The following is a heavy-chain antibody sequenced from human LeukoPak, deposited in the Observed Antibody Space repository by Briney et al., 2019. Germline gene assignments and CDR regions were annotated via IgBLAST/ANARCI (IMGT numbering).Heavy chain of an antibody. D-gene: IGHD3-9*01. CDR1: GFTFSSYA. Sequence: GSLRLSCAASGFTFSSYAMSWVRQAPGKGLEWVSAISGSGGSTYYADSVKGRFTISRDNPKNTLYLQMNSLRAEDTAVYYCAKDWGDILTGFDYWGQGTLVTVSS. J-gene: IGHJ4*02. CDR2: ISGSGGST. V-gene: IGHV3-23*01. CDR3: AKDWGDILTGFDY.